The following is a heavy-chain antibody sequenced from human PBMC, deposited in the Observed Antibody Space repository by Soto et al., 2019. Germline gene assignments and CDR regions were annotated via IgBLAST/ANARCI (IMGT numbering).Heavy chain of an antibody. CDR1: GFPFSNYW. V-gene: IGHV3-74*01. CDR2: INSDGSST. D-gene: IGHD5-18*01. Sequence: GGSLILSCAASGFPFSNYWMHWVRQAPGKGLVWVSRINSDGSSTTYADSVKGRFTISRDNAKNTLYLQMNSLRAEDTAVYYCARDPDTYGFSYFDYWGQGTLVTVSS. J-gene: IGHJ4*02. CDR3: ARDPDTYGFSYFDY.